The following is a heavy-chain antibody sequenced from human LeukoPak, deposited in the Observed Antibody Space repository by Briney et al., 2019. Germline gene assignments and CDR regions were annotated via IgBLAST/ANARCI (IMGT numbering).Heavy chain of an antibody. CDR2: IYSGGST. CDR1: GFTLSSNY. J-gene: IGHJ4*02. CDR3: ARSSSRVGATSVPSSPPGPNDY. V-gene: IGHV3-53*01. D-gene: IGHD1-26*01. Sequence: PGGSLRLSCAASGFTLSSNYMSWVRQAPGKGLEWVSVIYSGGSTYYAESVKGGCTISRDNSNNTLYLQMNTLRAEDTAVYYCARSSSRVGATSVPSSPPGPNDYWGQGTLVTVSS.